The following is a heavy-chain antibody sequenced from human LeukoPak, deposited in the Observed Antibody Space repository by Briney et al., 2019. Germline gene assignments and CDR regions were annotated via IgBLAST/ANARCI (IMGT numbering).Heavy chain of an antibody. CDR3: ARHNEGRSSSYYYYGMDV. J-gene: IGHJ6*02. Sequence: PSETLSLTCTVSGGSISRYYWSWNRQPPGKGLEWIGYIYYSGSTNYNPSLKSRVTIPVDTSKNQFSLKLSSVTAADTAVYYCARHNEGRSSSYYYYGMDVWGQGTTVTVSS. D-gene: IGHD6-6*01. CDR1: GGSISRYY. CDR2: IYYSGST. V-gene: IGHV4-59*08.